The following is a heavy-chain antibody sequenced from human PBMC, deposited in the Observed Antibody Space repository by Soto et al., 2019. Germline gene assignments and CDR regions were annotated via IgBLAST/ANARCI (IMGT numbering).Heavy chain of an antibody. D-gene: IGHD2-2*01. CDR1: GGSFSGYY. CDR3: ARAPTTDIVVVPAASYYFDY. V-gene: IGHV4-34*01. J-gene: IGHJ4*02. CDR2: INHSGST. Sequence: QVQLQQWGAGLLKPSETLSLTCAVYGGSFSGYYWSWIRQPPGKGLEWIGEINHSGSTNYNPSLKSRVTISVDTSKNQFSLKLSSVTAADTAVYYCARAPTTDIVVVPAASYYFDYWGQGTLVTVSS.